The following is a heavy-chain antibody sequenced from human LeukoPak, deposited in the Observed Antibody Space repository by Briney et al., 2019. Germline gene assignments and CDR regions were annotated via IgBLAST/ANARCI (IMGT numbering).Heavy chain of an antibody. V-gene: IGHV4-34*01. Sequence: SETLSLTCAVYGGSFSGYYWSWIRQPPGNGLEWIGEINHSGSTNYNPSLKSRVTISVDTSKNQFSLKLSSVTAADTAVYYCARGQASGTFGGVIVSAYYFDYWGQGTLVTVSS. D-gene: IGHD3-16*02. J-gene: IGHJ4*02. CDR2: INHSGST. CDR3: ARGQASGTFGGVIVSAYYFDY. CDR1: GGSFSGYY.